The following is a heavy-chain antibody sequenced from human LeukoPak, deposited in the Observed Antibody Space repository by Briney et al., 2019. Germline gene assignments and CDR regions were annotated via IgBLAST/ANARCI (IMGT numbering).Heavy chain of an antibody. V-gene: IGHV3-49*04. Sequence: GGSLRLSCTASGFTFGDYAMSWVRQAPGKGLECVAFIRSKAHGGKTEYAVSVKGRFPISRDDSKGIAYLQMDSLKTEDAAVYYCTRVEREVTALLYYFDYWGQGTLVTVSS. CDR3: TRVEREVTALLYYFDY. CDR2: IRSKAHGGKT. D-gene: IGHD3-10*01. J-gene: IGHJ4*02. CDR1: GFTFGDYA.